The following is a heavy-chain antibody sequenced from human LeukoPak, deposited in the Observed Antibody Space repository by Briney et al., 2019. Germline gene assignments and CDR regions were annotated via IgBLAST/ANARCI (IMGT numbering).Heavy chain of an antibody. Sequence: GGSLRLSCAAAGFTFRRYWMNWVRQAPGKGLVWVSRINIDDTSTSYADSVKGRFTISRDNAKNTLYLQMNSLRAEDTAVYYCACIAATATHIDYWGQGTLVTVSS. CDR1: GFTFRRYW. CDR3: ACIAATATHIDY. J-gene: IGHJ4*02. V-gene: IGHV3-74*01. D-gene: IGHD6-13*01. CDR2: INIDDTST.